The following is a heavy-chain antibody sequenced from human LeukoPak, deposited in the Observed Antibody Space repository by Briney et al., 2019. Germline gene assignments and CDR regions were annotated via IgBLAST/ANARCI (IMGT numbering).Heavy chain of an antibody. CDR2: VSFDGSKK. CDR3: TRAKRGPFDY. J-gene: IGHJ4*01. V-gene: IGHV3-30-3*01. CDR1: GFTFSNYA. Sequence: GGSLRLSCAASGFTFSNYAIHWVRQAPGKGLDWVAVVSFDGSKKYYADSVKGRFTISRDNSKNTLYLQMNTLRPDDTAVYYCTRAKRGPFDYWGQGTLVTVSS.